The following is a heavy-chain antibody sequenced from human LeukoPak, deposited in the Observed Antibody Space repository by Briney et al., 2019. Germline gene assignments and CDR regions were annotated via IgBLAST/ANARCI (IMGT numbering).Heavy chain of an antibody. V-gene: IGHV4-59*01. CDR1: GGSISSYY. CDR3: ARARITMVRGASWFDP. D-gene: IGHD3-10*01. CDR2: IYYSGST. J-gene: IGHJ5*02. Sequence: KASETLSLTCTVSGGSISSYYWSWIRQPPGKGLEGIGYIYYSGSTNYNPSLKSRVTISVDTSKNQFSLKLSSVTAADTAVYYCARARITMVRGASWFDPWGQGTLVTVSS.